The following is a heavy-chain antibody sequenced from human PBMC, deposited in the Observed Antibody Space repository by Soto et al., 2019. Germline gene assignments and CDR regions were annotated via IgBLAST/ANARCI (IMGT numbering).Heavy chain of an antibody. CDR1: GFTFTRYS. V-gene: IGHV3-21*06. J-gene: IGHJ4*02. CDR3: ARESEDLTSNFDY. CDR2: ISSTINYI. Sequence: GGSLRLSCAASGFTFTRYSMNWVRQAPGKGLEWVSSISSTINYIYYGDSMKGRFTISRDNAKNSLYLEMNSLRAEDTAVYYCARESEDLTSNFDYWGQGTLVTVSS.